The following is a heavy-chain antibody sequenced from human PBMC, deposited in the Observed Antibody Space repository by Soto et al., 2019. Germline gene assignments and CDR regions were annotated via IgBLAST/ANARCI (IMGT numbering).Heavy chain of an antibody. CDR1: GYTLTELS. Sequence: ASVKVSCKVSGYTLTELSMQWVRQAPGKGLEWMGGFDPEDGETIYAQKFQGRVTMTEDTSTDTAYMELSSLRSEDTAVYYCATDQKTYYDFWSPFDPWGQGTLVTVSS. V-gene: IGHV1-24*01. CDR3: ATDQKTYYDFWSPFDP. CDR2: FDPEDGET. J-gene: IGHJ5*02. D-gene: IGHD3-3*01.